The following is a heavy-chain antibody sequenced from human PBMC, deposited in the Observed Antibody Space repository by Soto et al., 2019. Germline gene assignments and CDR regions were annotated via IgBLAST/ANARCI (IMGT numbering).Heavy chain of an antibody. CDR2: IIPIFGTA. CDR1: GGTFSSYA. J-gene: IGHJ4*02. D-gene: IGHD3-22*01. CDR3: ARDRGGDYCDSSGYSY. Sequence: SVKVSCKASGGTFSSYAISWVRQAPGQGLEWMGGIIPIFGTANYAQKFQGRVTITADESTSTAYMELSSLRSEDTAVYYCARDRGGDYCDSSGYSYWGQGTLVTVSS. V-gene: IGHV1-69*13.